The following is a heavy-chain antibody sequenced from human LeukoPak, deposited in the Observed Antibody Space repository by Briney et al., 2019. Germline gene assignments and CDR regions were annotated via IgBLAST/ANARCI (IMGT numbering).Heavy chain of an antibody. V-gene: IGHV3-48*01. CDR3: ATSLPGYHGSGSYYGPGDY. CDR2: ISSSSTTI. D-gene: IGHD3-10*01. CDR1: GFTFSTYS. J-gene: IGHJ4*02. Sequence: GGSLRLSCAASGFTFSTYSMNWVRQAPGKGLEWVSYISSSSTTIYYADSVKGRFTISRDNAKNSLYLQMNSLRAEDTAVYYCATSLPGYHGSGSYYGPGDYWGQGTLVTVSS.